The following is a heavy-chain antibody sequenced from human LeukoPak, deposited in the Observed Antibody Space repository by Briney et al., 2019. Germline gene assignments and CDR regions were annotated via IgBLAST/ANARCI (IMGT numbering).Heavy chain of an antibody. D-gene: IGHD6-13*01. Sequence: GGSLRLSCAASGFTFSSYGMHWVRQAPGKGLEWVAVIWYDGSNKYYADSVKGRFTISRDNSKNTLYLQMNSLRAEDTAVYYCAGDPGSSWYYYYGMDVWGQGTTVTVSS. CDR1: GFTFSSYG. J-gene: IGHJ6*02. CDR2: IWYDGSNK. V-gene: IGHV3-33*01. CDR3: AGDPGSSWYYYYGMDV.